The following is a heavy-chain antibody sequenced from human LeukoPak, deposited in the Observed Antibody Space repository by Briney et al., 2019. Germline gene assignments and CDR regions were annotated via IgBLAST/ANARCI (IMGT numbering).Heavy chain of an antibody. J-gene: IGHJ4*02. D-gene: IGHD3-22*01. Sequence: GGSLRLSCSASGLTVSSNYMSWVRQAPGKGLEWVSLLYRDGTTYYADSVRGRFAISRDNSKNTLYLQMFSLRAEDTAMYYCANYDTTGFYFDQWGQGTLVTVSS. CDR3: ANYDTTGFYFDQ. CDR1: GLTVSSNY. CDR2: LYRDGTT. V-gene: IGHV3-53*01.